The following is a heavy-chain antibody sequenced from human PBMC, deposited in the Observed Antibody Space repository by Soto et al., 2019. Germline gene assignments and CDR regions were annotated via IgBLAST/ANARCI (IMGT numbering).Heavy chain of an antibody. D-gene: IGHD5-18*01. V-gene: IGHV3-53*01. Sequence: GGSLRLSCAASGSTVSSNYMSWVRQAPGKGLEWVSVIYSGGSTYYADSVKGRFTISRDNSKNTLYLQVNSLRAEDTAVYYCARSGYSYGPFDYWGQGTLVTVSS. CDR2: IYSGGST. CDR1: GSTVSSNY. CDR3: ARSGYSYGPFDY. J-gene: IGHJ4*02.